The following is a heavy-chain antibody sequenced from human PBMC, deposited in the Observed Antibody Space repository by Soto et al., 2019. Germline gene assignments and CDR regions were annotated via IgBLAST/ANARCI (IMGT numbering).Heavy chain of an antibody. Sequence: QVQLVQSGAEVKKPGSSVRVSCKVSGGTLTHYAISWVRQAPGQGLEWMGGIIPVFKTANYAQNFQGRLSITAVEGMTTDCMDLSLLMSDHWAVYDCALSVWVTTSEGYTIYVREVGGPGNTVSFPS. V-gene: IGHV1-69*01. D-gene: IGHD4-17*01. CDR1: GGTLTHYA. J-gene: IGHJ6*02. CDR2: IIPVFKTA. CDR3: ALSVWVTTSEGYTIYVREV.